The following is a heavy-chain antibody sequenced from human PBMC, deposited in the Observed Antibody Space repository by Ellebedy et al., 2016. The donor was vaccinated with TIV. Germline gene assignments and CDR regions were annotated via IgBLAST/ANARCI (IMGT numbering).Heavy chain of an antibody. Sequence: GESLKISCAASGFTFSSYAMSWVRQAPGKGLEWVSSISGSGGSTYYADSVKGRFTISRDNSKNTLYLQMNSLTAEDTAVYYCAKDYGGLRGLDVWGQGTTVTVSS. CDR3: AKDYGGLRGLDV. CDR1: GFTFSSYA. CDR2: ISGSGGST. V-gene: IGHV3-23*01. J-gene: IGHJ6*02. D-gene: IGHD4-23*01.